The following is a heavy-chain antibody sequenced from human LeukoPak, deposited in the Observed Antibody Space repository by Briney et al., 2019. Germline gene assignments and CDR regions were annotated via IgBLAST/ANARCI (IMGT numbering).Heavy chain of an antibody. CDR3: AEARDFDFWSGYSNWFDP. D-gene: IGHD3-3*01. Sequence: PGGSLRLSCAASGFTFSTYAMIWVRQAPGKGLEWVSGISGSGSSTYSADSVKGRILISRDNSKNTLYLQMNGLRAEDTAVYYCAEARDFDFWSGYSNWFDPWGQGTLVTVSS. J-gene: IGHJ5*02. CDR2: ISGSGSST. V-gene: IGHV3-23*01. CDR1: GFTFSTYA.